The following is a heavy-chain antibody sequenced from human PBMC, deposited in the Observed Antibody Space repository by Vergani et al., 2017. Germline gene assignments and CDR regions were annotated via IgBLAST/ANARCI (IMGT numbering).Heavy chain of an antibody. CDR2: IYPGDSDT. Sequence: EVQLVQSGAEVKKPGVSLKISCKGSGYSFTSYWIGWVRQMPGKGLEWMGIIYPGDSDTRYSPSFQGQVTISADKSISTAYLQWSSLKASDTAMYYCARVPPFQITMIDYFDYWGQGTLVTVSS. J-gene: IGHJ4*02. V-gene: IGHV5-51*01. D-gene: IGHD3-22*01. CDR3: ARVPPFQITMIDYFDY. CDR1: GYSFTSYW.